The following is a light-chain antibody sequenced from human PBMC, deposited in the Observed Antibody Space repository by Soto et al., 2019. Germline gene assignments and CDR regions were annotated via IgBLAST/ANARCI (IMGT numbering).Light chain of an antibody. CDR2: LGS. Sequence: DLVMTQSPLSLPVTPGEPASISCRSSQSLLHSNGYNYLDWYLQKPGQSPQLLIYLGSNRASGVPDRFSGSGSGTDFTLKISRVEAEDVGVYYCMQPLQSWTVGQGTKVEIK. J-gene: IGKJ1*01. CDR3: MQPLQSWT. CDR1: QSLLHSNGYNY. V-gene: IGKV2-28*01.